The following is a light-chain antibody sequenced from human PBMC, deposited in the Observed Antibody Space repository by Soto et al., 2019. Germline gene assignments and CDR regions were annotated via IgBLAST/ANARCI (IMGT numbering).Light chain of an antibody. CDR2: GAS. J-gene: IGKJ4*01. Sequence: EIVMTQSPATLSVSPGERVTLSCRASQNIRSDLAWYQQKPGQAPRLLIFGASYRATGIPARFSGSGSGTEFNLTISSLQSEDFAVYFCQQYDDWLRLTFGGGTKVEIK. CDR3: QQYDDWLRLT. CDR1: QNIRSD. V-gene: IGKV3D-15*01.